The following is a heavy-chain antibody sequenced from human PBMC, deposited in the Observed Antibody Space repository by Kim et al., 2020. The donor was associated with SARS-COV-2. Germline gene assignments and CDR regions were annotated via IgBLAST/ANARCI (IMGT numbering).Heavy chain of an antibody. CDR1: GGSFSGYY. CDR3: ARGRTGTRGYSSSCFGY. J-gene: IGHJ4*02. D-gene: IGHD6-13*01. V-gene: IGHV4-34*01. Sequence: SETLSLTCAVYGGSFSGYYWSWIRQPPGKGLEWIGEINHSGSTNYNPSLKSRVTISVDTSKNQFSLKLSSVTAADTAVYYCARGRTGTRGYSSSCFGYWGQGTLVTVSS. CDR2: INHSGST.